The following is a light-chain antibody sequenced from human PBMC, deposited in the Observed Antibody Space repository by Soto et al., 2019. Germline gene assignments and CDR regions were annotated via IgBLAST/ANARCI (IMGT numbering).Light chain of an antibody. CDR3: SSYTSGSTLPWV. CDR2: GVY. Sequence: QSALTQPSSGSGSPGRSITISCTGTSSDIGVYDYVSCYQHHPGKAPKLIIFGVYDRPSGVSDRFSGSKSGNTASLTIFGLQLEDEAVYYCSSYTSGSTLPWVFGTGTKVTV. V-gene: IGLV2-14*01. CDR1: SSDIGVYDY. J-gene: IGLJ1*01.